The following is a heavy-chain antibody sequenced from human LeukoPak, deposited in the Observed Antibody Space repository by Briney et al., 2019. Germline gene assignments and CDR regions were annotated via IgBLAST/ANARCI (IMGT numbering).Heavy chain of an antibody. CDR1: GFTFSSYW. D-gene: IGHD1-7*01. V-gene: IGHV3-74*01. J-gene: IGHJ6*02. CDR3: ARDGLKLELWGVEGMDV. Sequence: PGGSLRLSCAASGFTFSSYWMNWVRQAPGKGLVWVSRIASDGSSTTYADSVKGRFSISRDNAKNTLYLQMNSLRAEDTAVYYCARDGLKLELWGVEGMDVWGQGTTVTVSS. CDR2: IASDGSST.